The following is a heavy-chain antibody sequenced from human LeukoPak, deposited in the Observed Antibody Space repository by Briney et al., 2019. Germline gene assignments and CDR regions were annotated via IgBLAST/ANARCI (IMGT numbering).Heavy chain of an antibody. CDR3: PKDPRASSGY. CDR1: GFTFSSYA. D-gene: IGHD6-6*01. J-gene: IGHJ4*02. CDR2: ISSSCDNT. V-gene: IGHV3-23*01. Sequence: QPGGSLRLSCAASGFTFSSYAMSWVRQAPGKRLEWVSAISSSCDNTYYADSVKGRFTVSRDNSKNTLYLQMNSLRVEDTALYYCPKDPRASSGYWGQGTLVTVSS.